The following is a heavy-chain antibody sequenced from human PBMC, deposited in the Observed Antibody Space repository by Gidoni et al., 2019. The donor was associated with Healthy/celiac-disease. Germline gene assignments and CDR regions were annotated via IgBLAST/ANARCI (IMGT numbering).Heavy chain of an antibody. D-gene: IGHD3-22*01. CDR1: GGSISSYY. Sequence: QVQLQESGPGLVKPSATLSLTCPVSGGSISSYYWSWIRQPPGKGLEWIGYIYYSGSTNYNPSLKSRVTISVDTSKNQFSLKLSSVTAADTAVYYCARWPYYYDSSGYSEDYWGQGTLVTVSS. CDR3: ARWPYYYDSSGYSEDY. J-gene: IGHJ4*02. CDR2: IYYSGST. V-gene: IGHV4-59*01.